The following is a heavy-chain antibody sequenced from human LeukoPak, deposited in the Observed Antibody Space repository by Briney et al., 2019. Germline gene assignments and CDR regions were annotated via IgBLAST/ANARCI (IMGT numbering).Heavy chain of an antibody. J-gene: IGHJ4*02. D-gene: IGHD3-10*01. CDR2: ISGSGGST. V-gene: IGHV3-23*01. CDR1: GFTFSSYA. CDR3: AQAGITMVRGVPDY. Sequence: GGSLGLSCAASGFTFSSYAMSWVRQAPGKGLEWVSAISGSGGSTYYADSVKGRFTISRDNSKNTLYLQMNSLRAEDTAVYYCAQAGITMVRGVPDYWGQGTLVTVSS.